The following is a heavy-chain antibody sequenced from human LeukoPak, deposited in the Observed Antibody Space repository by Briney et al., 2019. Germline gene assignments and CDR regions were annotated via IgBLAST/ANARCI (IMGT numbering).Heavy chain of an antibody. D-gene: IGHD4-17*01. CDR1: GGSISSYY. CDR3: ARGHYGDYVDH. CDR2: IYYSGST. V-gene: IGHV4-59*01. Sequence: SETLSLTCTVSGGSISSYYWSWIRQPPGKGLEWIGYIYYSGSTNYNPSLKSRVTISVDTSKNQFSLKLSSVTAADTAVYYCARGHYGDYVDHWGQGTLATVSS. J-gene: IGHJ4*02.